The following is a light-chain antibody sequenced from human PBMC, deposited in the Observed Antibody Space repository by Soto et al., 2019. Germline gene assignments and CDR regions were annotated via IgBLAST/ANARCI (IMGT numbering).Light chain of an antibody. CDR3: QQSYMDPIT. CDR2: DAS. V-gene: IGKV1-39*01. J-gene: IGKJ5*01. Sequence: DIQMTQSPSSLSASVGNRVTITCRASQSISTYLNWYRKKPGKAPNLLIYDASRLQSGVPSRFSGSGGGTDFTLSISSVQPEDFATYFCQQSYMDPITFGQGTRLEIK. CDR1: QSISTY.